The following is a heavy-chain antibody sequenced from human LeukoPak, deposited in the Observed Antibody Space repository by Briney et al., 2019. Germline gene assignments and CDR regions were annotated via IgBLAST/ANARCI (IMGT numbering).Heavy chain of an antibody. CDR2: IWFDGSDK. CDR1: GFTFSSYG. D-gene: IGHD1-7*01. V-gene: IGHV3-33*01. J-gene: IGHJ6*03. CDR3: ARGRGGTTFYYYYVDV. Sequence: GGSLRLSCAASGFTFSSYGMHWVRQAPGKGLEWVAVIWFDGSDKYYADSVKGRFTISRDNSKNTLDLQMNSLRAEDTAVYYCARGRGGTTFYYYYVDVWGKGTTVTVSS.